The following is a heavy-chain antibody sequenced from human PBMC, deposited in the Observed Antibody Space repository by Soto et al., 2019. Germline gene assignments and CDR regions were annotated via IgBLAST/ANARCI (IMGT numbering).Heavy chain of an antibody. CDR2: ISAYNGNT. D-gene: IGHD1-26*01. CDR1: GYTFTSYG. V-gene: IGHV1-18*04. CDR3: ARFRIQIGKWELLPKGSDYYYGMDV. Sequence: AAVKVSCKASGYTFTSYGISWVRQAPGQGLEWMGWISAYNGNTNYAQKLQGRVTMTTDTSTSTAYMELRSLRSDDTAVYYCARFRIQIGKWELLPKGSDYYYGMDVWGQGTTVTVSS. J-gene: IGHJ6*02.